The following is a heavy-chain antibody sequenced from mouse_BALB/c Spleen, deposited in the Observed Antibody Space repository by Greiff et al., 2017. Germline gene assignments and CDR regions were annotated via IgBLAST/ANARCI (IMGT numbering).Heavy chain of an antibody. V-gene: IGHV1-80*01. D-gene: IGHD2-3*01. CDR1: GYAFSSYW. CDR3: ARYYDDAMDY. J-gene: IGHJ4*01. CDR2: IYPGDGDT. Sequence: VQVVESGAELVRPGSSVKISCKASGYAFSSYWMNWVKQRPGQGLEWIGQIYPGDGDTNYNGKFKGKATLTADKSSSTAYMQLSSLTSEDSAVYFCARYYDDAMDYWGQGTSVTVSS.